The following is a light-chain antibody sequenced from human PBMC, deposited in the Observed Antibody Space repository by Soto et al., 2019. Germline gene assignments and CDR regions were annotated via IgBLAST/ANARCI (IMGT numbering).Light chain of an antibody. CDR1: ESVSANY. J-gene: IGKJ4*01. V-gene: IGKV3-20*01. CDR2: GAS. Sequence: DIVLTQSPGTLSLSPGERATLSCRASESVSANYLAWYQQKPGQAPRLLIYGASSRASGIPDRFSGSGSGTDFTLTISRLEPEDFAVYYCQQYASSSLLTFGGGTKVDIK. CDR3: QQYASSSLLT.